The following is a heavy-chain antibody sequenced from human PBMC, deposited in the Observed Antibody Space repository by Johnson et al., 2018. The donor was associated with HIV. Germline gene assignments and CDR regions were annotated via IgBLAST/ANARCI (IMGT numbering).Heavy chain of an antibody. CDR3: AKRYSGSLRDTFDI. Sequence: VQLVESGGGLVQPGGSLRLSCAASGITVATNYMSWVRQAPGKGLEWVSVIYSGGSTYYADSVKGCFTISRDNSKNTLYLQMNSLRAEDTAVYYCAKRYSGSLRDTFDIWGQGTMVTVSS. D-gene: IGHD1-26*01. CDR1: GITVATNY. CDR2: IYSGGST. J-gene: IGHJ3*02. V-gene: IGHV3-66*01.